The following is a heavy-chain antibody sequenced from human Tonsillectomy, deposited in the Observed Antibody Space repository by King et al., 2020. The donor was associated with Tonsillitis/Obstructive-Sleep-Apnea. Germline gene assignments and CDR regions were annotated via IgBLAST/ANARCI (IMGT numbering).Heavy chain of an antibody. CDR2: IYYTGST. J-gene: IGHJ6*03. D-gene: IGHD5-12*01. CDR1: GGSISNYF. Sequence: VQLQESGPGLVKPSESLSLTCTVPGGSISNYFWTWIRPPPGKGLGWIGYIYYTGSTNYSPSLKSRVTISVDTSKNQFSLKLSSVTAADTAVYYCARGVATIADYYYFYVDVWGKGTTVTVSS. V-gene: IGHV4-59*01. CDR3: ARGVATIADYYYFYVDV.